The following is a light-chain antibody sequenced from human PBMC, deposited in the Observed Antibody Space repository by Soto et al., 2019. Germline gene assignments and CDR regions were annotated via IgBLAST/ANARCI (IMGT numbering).Light chain of an antibody. CDR3: QHYNSYSEA. J-gene: IGKJ1*01. V-gene: IGKV1-5*03. CDR1: QTISSW. Sequence: DIQMTQSPSTLSGSVGDRVTITCRASQTISSWLAWYQQKPGKAPKLLIYKASTLNSGVPSRFSGSGSGPEFTLTISSLQPDDFATYYCQHYNSYSEAFGQGPKVELK. CDR2: KAS.